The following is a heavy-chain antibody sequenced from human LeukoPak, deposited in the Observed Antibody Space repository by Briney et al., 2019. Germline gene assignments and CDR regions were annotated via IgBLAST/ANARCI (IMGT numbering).Heavy chain of an antibody. D-gene: IGHD3-10*01. V-gene: IGHV3-49*04. CDR3: AKDLTGGSGSSYY. J-gene: IGHJ4*02. Sequence: HTGGSLRLSCTASGFTFGDYVMSWVRQAPGKGLEWVGFIRSKAYGGTTKNAASVKGRFTISRDDSRSIAYLQMNSLRAEDTAVYYCAKDLTGGSGSSYYWGQGTLVIVSS. CDR1: GFTFGDYV. CDR2: IRSKAYGGTT.